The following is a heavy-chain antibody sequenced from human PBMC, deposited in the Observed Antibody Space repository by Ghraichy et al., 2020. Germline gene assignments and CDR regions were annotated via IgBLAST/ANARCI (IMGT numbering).Heavy chain of an antibody. CDR2: IGGSGGGT. CDR3: AREGKNFDC. Sequence: FGFTFSSSTMIWARQAPGKGLEWVSGIGGSGGGTYYADSVKGRFTISRDNSKNTVYLQMNSLRAEDTAIYYCAREGKNFDCWDQGTLVTVSS. V-gene: IGHV3-23*01. CDR1: GFTFSSST. J-gene: IGHJ4*02. D-gene: IGHD2/OR15-2a*01.